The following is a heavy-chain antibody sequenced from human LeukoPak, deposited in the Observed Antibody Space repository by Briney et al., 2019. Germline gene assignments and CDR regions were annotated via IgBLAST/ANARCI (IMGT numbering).Heavy chain of an antibody. Sequence: GGSLRLSCAASGFTFSSYAMSWVRQAPGKGLEWVSAISGSGGSTYYADSVKGRFTISRDNSKNTLYLQMNSLRAEDTAVYYCAKEYYYGSGSLYYYYYYGMDVWGQGTTVTVSS. D-gene: IGHD3-10*01. CDR1: GFTFSSYA. V-gene: IGHV3-23*01. J-gene: IGHJ6*02. CDR3: AKEYYYGSGSLYYYYYYGMDV. CDR2: ISGSGGST.